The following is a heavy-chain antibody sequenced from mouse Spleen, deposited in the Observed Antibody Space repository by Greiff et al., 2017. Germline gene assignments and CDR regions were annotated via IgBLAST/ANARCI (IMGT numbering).Heavy chain of an antibody. CDR3: AIYYGNYGYFDV. Sequence: EVKLMESGPGLVKPSQSLSLTCSVTGYSITSGYYWNWIRQFPGNKLEWMGYISYDGSNNYNPSLKNRISITRDTSKNQFFLKLNSVTTEDTATYYCAIYYGNYGYFDVWGAGTTVTVSS. CDR1: GYSITSGYY. V-gene: IGHV3-6*01. J-gene: IGHJ1*01. CDR2: ISYDGSN. D-gene: IGHD2-1*01.